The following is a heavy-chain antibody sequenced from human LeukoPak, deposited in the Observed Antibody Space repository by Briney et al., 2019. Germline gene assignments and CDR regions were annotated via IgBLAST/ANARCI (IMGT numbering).Heavy chain of an antibody. CDR1: GFTFSSYW. CDR2: INSDGSST. CDR3: ASPSGYSYAIGAY. D-gene: IGHD5-18*01. Sequence: GGSLRLSCAASGFTFSSYWMHWVRQAPGKGLVWVSRINSDGSSTSYADSVKGRFTISRDNAKNSLYLQMNSLRAEDTAVYYCASPSGYSYAIGAYWGQGTLVTVSS. J-gene: IGHJ4*02. V-gene: IGHV3-74*01.